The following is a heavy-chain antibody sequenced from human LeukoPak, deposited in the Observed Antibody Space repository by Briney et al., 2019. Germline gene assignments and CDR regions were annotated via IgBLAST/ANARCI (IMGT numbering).Heavy chain of an antibody. CDR2: IKSKTDGGTT. J-gene: IGHJ4*02. V-gene: IGHV3-15*01. CDR3: TTDHPSYGDGR. Sequence: GGSLRLTCAASGFTFSNAWMSWVRQAPGKGLEWVGRIKSKTDGGTTDYAAPVKGRFTISRDDSKNTLYLQMNSLKTEDTAVYYCTTDHPSYGDGRWGQGTLVTVSS. CDR1: GFTFSNAW. D-gene: IGHD4-17*01.